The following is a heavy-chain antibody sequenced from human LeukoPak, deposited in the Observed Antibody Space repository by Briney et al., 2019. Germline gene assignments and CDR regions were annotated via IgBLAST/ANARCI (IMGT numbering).Heavy chain of an antibody. CDR2: IIPIFGTA. Sequence: SVKVSCKASGGTFSSYAISWVRQAPGQGLEWMGGIIPIFGTANYAQKFQGRVTITADESTSTAYMELRSLRSDDTAVYYCARHYYGSGTYYHFDSWGQGTLVTVSS. D-gene: IGHD3-10*01. J-gene: IGHJ4*02. CDR1: GGTFSSYA. CDR3: ARHYYGSGTYYHFDS. V-gene: IGHV1-69*13.